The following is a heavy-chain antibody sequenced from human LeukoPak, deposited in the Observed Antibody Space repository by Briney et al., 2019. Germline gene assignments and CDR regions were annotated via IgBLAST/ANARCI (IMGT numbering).Heavy chain of an antibody. CDR3: ATAGYDLWSGYSTYDYMDF. J-gene: IGHJ6*03. V-gene: IGHV4-34*01. D-gene: IGHD3-3*01. CDR1: GGSFSGYY. CDR2: INHSGST. Sequence: SETLALTCAVYGGSFSGYYWSWIRQPPGKGPEWIGEINHSGSTNYNPSLKSRVTISVDTSKNQFSLKLSSVTAADTAVYYCATAGYDLWSGYSTYDYMDFWGKGNTVTVSS.